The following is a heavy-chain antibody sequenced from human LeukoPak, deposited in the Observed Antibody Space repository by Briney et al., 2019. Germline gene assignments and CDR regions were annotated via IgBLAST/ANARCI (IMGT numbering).Heavy chain of an antibody. Sequence: PSETLSLTCSVSGGSISSSPYYWGWIRQPPGKGLEWIGNIYYTGSTYYNPSLKSRVTISVDTSKNQFSLKLSSVTAADTAMYYCAKAGYSSGRYEDYWGQGTLVTVSS. D-gene: IGHD6-19*01. CDR1: GGSISSSPYY. J-gene: IGHJ4*02. V-gene: IGHV4-39*01. CDR3: AKAGYSSGRYEDY. CDR2: IYYTGST.